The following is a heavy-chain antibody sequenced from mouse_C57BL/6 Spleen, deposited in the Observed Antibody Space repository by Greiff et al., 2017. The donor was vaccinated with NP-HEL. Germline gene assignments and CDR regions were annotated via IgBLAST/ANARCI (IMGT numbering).Heavy chain of an antibody. Sequence: VQLQQSGAELARPGASVKMSCKASGYTFTSYTMHWVKQRPGQGLEWIGYINPSSGYTKYNQKFKDKATLTADKSSSTAYMQLSSLTSEDSAVYYCAGGGSYYFDYWGQGTTLTVSS. CDR2: INPSSGYT. J-gene: IGHJ2*01. CDR1: GYTFTSYT. CDR3: AGGGSYYFDY. V-gene: IGHV1-4*01.